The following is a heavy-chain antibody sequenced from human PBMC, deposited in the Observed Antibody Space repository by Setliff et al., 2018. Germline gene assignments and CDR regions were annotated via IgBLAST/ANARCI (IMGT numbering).Heavy chain of an antibody. CDR2: ISHSGSA. D-gene: IGHD3-3*01. Sequence: SETLSLTCTVSGGSISSGNYWGWIRQPPGKGLEWIGSISHSGSAYYNPSLKSRVTISVDTSTNQFSLKLSSVTVADTAVYYCARVDNFWSGPIDYWGQGTLVTVSS. J-gene: IGHJ4*02. CDR1: GGSISSGNY. V-gene: IGHV4-38-2*02. CDR3: ARVDNFWSGPIDY.